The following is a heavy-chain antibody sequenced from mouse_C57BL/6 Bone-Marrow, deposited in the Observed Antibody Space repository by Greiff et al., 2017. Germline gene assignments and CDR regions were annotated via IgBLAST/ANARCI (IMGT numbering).Heavy chain of an antibody. CDR3: AGGAYYNNYGDYFDY. V-gene: IGHV1-69*01. Sequence: VQLQQPGAELVMPGASVKLSCKASGYTFTSYWMPWVKQRPGQGLEWIGAIDPSDSYTNYNQKFKVNFTLTVDNTSSTAYMQLSSLTSEDSAVYYCAGGAYYNNYGDYFDYWGQGTTLTVSS. CDR2: IDPSDSYT. J-gene: IGHJ2*01. CDR1: GYTFTSYW. D-gene: IGHD2-5*01.